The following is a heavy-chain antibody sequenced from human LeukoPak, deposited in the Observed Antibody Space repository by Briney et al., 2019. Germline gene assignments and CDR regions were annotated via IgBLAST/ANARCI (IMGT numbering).Heavy chain of an antibody. CDR1: GVTFSSYG. V-gene: IGHV3-30*02. CDR2: IRYDESKE. J-gene: IGHJ4*02. Sequence: GGSLRLSCAASGVTFSSYGMHWVRQAPGKGLEWVAFIRYDESKEYYADSVEGRFIISRDNSKNTLYLQMNSLRVEDTAVYHCVKDYLVEAQRVYYFDYWGRGTLVTVSS. CDR3: VKDYLVEAQRVYYFDY. D-gene: IGHD1-26*01.